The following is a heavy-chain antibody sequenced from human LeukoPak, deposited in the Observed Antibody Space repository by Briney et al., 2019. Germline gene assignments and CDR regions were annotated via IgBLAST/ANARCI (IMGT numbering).Heavy chain of an antibody. Sequence: SETLSLTCTVSGRSISSNNYYWSWIRQPPGREMEWIASINYGGSTYYNPSLKSRVTISVDTYKNQFSLRLSSLTATGWALYLCARYVVSGAGKYYFDYWGQGSLVTVSS. D-gene: IGHD3-10*01. CDR1: GRSISSNNYY. J-gene: IGHJ4*02. CDR3: ARYVVSGAGKYYFDY. CDR2: INYGGST. V-gene: IGHV4-39*01.